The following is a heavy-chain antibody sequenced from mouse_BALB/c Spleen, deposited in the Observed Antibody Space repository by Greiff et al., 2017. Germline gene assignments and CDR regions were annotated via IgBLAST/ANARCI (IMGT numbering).Heavy chain of an antibody. V-gene: IGHV3-6*02. CDR3: AREGGVLAMDY. J-gene: IGHJ4*01. CDR2: ISYDGSN. Sequence: ESGPGLVKPSQSLSLTCSVTGYSITSGYYWNWIRQFPGNKLEWMGYISYDGSNNYNPSLKNRISITRDTSKNQFFLKLNSVTTEDTATYYCAREGGVLAMDYWGQGTSVTVSS. D-gene: IGHD1-1*01. CDR1: GYSITSGYY.